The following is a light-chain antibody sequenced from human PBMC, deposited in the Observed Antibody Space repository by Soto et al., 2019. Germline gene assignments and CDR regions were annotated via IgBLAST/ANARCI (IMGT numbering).Light chain of an antibody. V-gene: IGLV2-14*03. Sequence: QSALTQPASVSGSPGQSITISCTGTSSDVGGNKYVSWYQHYPGKAPKLMICDVSNRPSGVSNRFSGSKSGNTASLTISGLQAEDEADYYCSAFTGTTYVFGTGTKVTLL. J-gene: IGLJ1*01. CDR3: SAFTGTTYV. CDR2: DVS. CDR1: SSDVGGNKY.